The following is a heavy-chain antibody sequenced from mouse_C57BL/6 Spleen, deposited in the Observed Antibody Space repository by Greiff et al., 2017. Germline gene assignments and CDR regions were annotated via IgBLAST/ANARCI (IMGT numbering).Heavy chain of an antibody. D-gene: IGHD1-1*01. Sequence: QVQLKQSGPELVKPGASVKISCKASGYAFSSSWMNWVKQRPGKGLEWIGRIYPGDGDTNYNGKFKGKATLTSDKSSRTAYMRLSSLPSEDSAVYFCARGIYTTVVAPFDYWGQGTTLTVSS. CDR3: ARGIYTTVVAPFDY. CDR1: GYAFSSSW. V-gene: IGHV1-82*01. J-gene: IGHJ2*01. CDR2: IYPGDGDT.